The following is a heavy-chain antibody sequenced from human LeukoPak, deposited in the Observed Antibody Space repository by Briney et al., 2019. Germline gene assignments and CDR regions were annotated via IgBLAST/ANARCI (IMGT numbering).Heavy chain of an antibody. V-gene: IGHV3-49*03. CDR3: TRGIGYTYGWSD. D-gene: IGHD5-18*01. J-gene: IGHJ4*02. CDR2: IRRIPSGGTT. CDR1: GFTFTDYA. Sequence: GGSLRLSCVTSGFTFTDYAISWFRQAPGKGLEWVGFIRRIPSGGTTDYAASVKGRFTTSRDNSKSIAYLQKNSLESEDTAMYYSTRGIGYTYGWSDWGQGTLVTVSS.